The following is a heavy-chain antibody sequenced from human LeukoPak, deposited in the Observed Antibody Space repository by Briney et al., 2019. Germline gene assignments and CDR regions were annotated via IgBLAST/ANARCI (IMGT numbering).Heavy chain of an antibody. V-gene: IGHV3-21*01. CDR2: ISSSSGYI. D-gene: IGHD3-9*01. Sequence: GGSLRLSCAASGFTFSSYSMNWVRQAPGKGLEWVASISSSSGYIHYADSVKGRFIISRANDENSLFLQMASLRADDTAVYYCVRQIRFFDWLIYYFDYWGQGILVTVSS. CDR1: GFTFSSYS. CDR3: VRQIRFFDWLIYYFDY. J-gene: IGHJ4*02.